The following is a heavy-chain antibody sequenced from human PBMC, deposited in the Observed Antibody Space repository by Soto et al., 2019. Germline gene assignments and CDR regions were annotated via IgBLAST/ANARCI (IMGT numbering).Heavy chain of an antibody. Sequence: SETLSLTCTVSGGSISSYYWSWIRQPPGKGLEWIGNAYYNGSTNYTPSLKSRVTISIDASMNQFSLKLTFVTATDTAVYYCARHSKENKSSSSFGYWGQGTLVTVSS. CDR2: AYYNGST. D-gene: IGHD6-6*01. CDR3: ARHSKENKSSSSFGY. CDR1: GGSISSYY. V-gene: IGHV4-59*08. J-gene: IGHJ4*02.